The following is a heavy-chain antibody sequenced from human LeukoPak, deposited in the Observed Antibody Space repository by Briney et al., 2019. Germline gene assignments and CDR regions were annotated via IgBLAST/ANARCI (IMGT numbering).Heavy chain of an antibody. Sequence: GSLRLSCAASGFTFSSYAMHWVRQAPGKGLEYVSAISNNGGSTYYANSVKDRFTISRDNFKNTLFLQMGSLRAEDTAVYYCAKTASSSWGYFDYWGQGTLVTVSS. D-gene: IGHD6-13*01. CDR3: AKTASSSWGYFDY. CDR1: GFTFSSYA. J-gene: IGHJ4*02. V-gene: IGHV3-64*01. CDR2: ISNNGGST.